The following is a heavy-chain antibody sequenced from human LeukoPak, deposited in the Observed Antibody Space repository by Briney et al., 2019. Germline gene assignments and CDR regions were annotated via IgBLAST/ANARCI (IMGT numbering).Heavy chain of an antibody. CDR1: GGTFSSYA. CDR2: IIPTFGTA. D-gene: IGHD5-12*01. CDR3: ARVKVATITYYYYYYGMDV. V-gene: IGHV1-69*13. J-gene: IGHJ6*02. Sequence: SVKVSCKASGGTFSSYAISWVRQAPGQGLEWMGGIIPTFGTANYAQKFQGRVTITADESTSTAYMELSSLRSEDTAVYYCARVKVATITYYYYYYGMDVWGQGTTVTVSS.